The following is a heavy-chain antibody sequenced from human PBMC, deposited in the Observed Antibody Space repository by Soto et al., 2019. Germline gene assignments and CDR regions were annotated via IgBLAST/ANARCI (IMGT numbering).Heavy chain of an antibody. CDR3: ASWGIAAAGPNWLDR. CDR1: GGTFSSYT. V-gene: IGHV1-69*02. Sequence: SLKVSCKASGGTFSSYTISWVRQAPGQGLEWMGRIIPILGIANYAQKFQGRVTITADKSTSTAYMELSSLRSEDTAVYYCASWGIAAAGPNWLDRWGQGTLVTVSS. D-gene: IGHD6-13*01. J-gene: IGHJ5*02. CDR2: IIPILGIA.